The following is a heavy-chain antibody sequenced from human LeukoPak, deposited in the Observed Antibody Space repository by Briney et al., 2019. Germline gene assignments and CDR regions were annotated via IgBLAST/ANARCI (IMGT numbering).Heavy chain of an antibody. CDR1: GGSIISDSYY. D-gene: IGHD1-26*01. CDR2: IYYSGST. Sequence: PSETLSLTCSVSGGSIISDSYYWNWIRQPAGKGLEWIGYIYYSGSTNYNPSLKSRVTISVDTSKNQFSLKLSSVTAADTAVYYCARPIVGERSSYYTHAFDIWGQGTMVTVSS. CDR3: ARPIVGERSSYYTHAFDI. J-gene: IGHJ3*02. V-gene: IGHV4-61*10.